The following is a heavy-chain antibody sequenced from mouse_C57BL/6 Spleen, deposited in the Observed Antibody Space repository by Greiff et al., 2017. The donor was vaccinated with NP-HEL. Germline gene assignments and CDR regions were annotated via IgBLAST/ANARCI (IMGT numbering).Heavy chain of an antibody. CDR1: GYTFTSYW. Sequence: QVQLQQPGAELVMPGASVKLSCKASGYTFTSYWMHWVKQRPGQGLEWIGEIDPSDSYTNYNQKFKGKSTLTVDKSSSTAYMQLSSLTSEDSAVYYCATTTQSLYYFDYWGQGTPLTVSS. J-gene: IGHJ2*01. CDR3: ATTTQSLYYFDY. D-gene: IGHD3-2*02. CDR2: IDPSDSYT. V-gene: IGHV1-69*01.